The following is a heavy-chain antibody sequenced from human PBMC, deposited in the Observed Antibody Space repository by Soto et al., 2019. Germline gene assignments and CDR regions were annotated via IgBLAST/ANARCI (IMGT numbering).Heavy chain of an antibody. CDR1: GGSFSGYY. Sequence: SETLSLTCAVHGGSFSGYYWTWIRQPPGKGLEWIGDINHSGSTNYNSSLKSRVTISVDTSKNQLSLKLRSVTAADTAVYYCAREEVPQWFARGYYGMDVWGQGTTVTVSS. CDR3: AREEVPQWFARGYYGMDV. CDR2: INHSGST. J-gene: IGHJ6*02. D-gene: IGHD2-8*01. V-gene: IGHV4-34*01.